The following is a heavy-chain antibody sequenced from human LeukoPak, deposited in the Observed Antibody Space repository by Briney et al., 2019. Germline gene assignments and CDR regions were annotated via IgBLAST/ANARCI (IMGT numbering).Heavy chain of an antibody. CDR2: IWYDGSNK. CDR1: GFTFSSYG. D-gene: IGHD3-10*01. Sequence: GGSLRLSCAASGFTFSSYGMHWVRQAPGKGLEWVAVIWYDGSNKYYADSVKGRFTISRDNSKNTLYLQMNSLRAEDTAVYYCARGMGRGAGTHDAFDIWGQGTMVTVSS. V-gene: IGHV3-33*01. CDR3: ARGMGRGAGTHDAFDI. J-gene: IGHJ3*02.